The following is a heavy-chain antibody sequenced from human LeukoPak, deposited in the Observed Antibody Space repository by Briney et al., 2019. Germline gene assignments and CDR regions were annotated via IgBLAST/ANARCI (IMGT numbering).Heavy chain of an antibody. Sequence: ASVKVSCKASGYTFTGYYMHWVRQAPGQGLEWMGWINPKNGGTKYAQKFQHRVTMTRDTSINTVYMEVTSLRSDDTAVFFCARAQTPGDRYFDFDYWGQGTLVTVSS. V-gene: IGHV1-2*02. CDR2: INPKNGGT. J-gene: IGHJ4*02. D-gene: IGHD3-9*01. CDR1: GYTFTGYY. CDR3: ARAQTPGDRYFDFDY.